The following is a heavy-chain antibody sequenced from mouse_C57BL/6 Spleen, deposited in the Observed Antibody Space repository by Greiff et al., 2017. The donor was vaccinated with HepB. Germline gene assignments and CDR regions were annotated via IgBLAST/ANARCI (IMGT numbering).Heavy chain of an antibody. V-gene: IGHV1-26*01. CDR2: INPNNGGT. J-gene: IGHJ2*01. D-gene: IGHD1-3*01. CDR1: GYTFTDYY. Sequence: EVQLQQSGPELVKPGASVKISCKASGYTFTDYYMNWVKQSHGKSLEWIGDINPNNGGTSYNQKFKGKATLTVDKSSSTAYMELRSLTSEDSVVYSCANNYYWDYWGQGTTLTVSA. CDR3: ANNYYWDY.